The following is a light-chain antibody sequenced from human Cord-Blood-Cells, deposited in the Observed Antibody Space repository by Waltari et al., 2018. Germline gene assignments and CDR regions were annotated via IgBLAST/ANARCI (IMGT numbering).Light chain of an antibody. CDR3: SSYTSSSTPWV. CDR1: SSDVGGYNY. V-gene: IGLV2-14*01. J-gene: IGLJ3*02. CDR2: DVS. Sequence: QSALTQPASVSGSPGQSITISCTGTSSDVGGYNYVSWYQQHPGKAPKLMIYDVSNRPSGVSNRFSGSKSGKTSSLTISGLQAEDEADYYCSSYTSSSTPWVFGGVTTLTVL.